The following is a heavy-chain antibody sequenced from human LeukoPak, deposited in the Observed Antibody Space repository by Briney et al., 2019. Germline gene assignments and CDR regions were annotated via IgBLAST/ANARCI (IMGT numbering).Heavy chain of an antibody. J-gene: IGHJ4*02. CDR2: INGSGSST. CDR3: VKDFSTVITFFYS. CDR1: GFTFSSYT. D-gene: IGHD4-23*01. Sequence: PGGSLRLSCAASGFTFSSYTMTWARQAPGKGLEWVSGINGSGSSTYYADSVKGRFTISRDNSKNTLYLQMNNLRAEDTAVYYCVKDFSTVITFFYSWGQGTLLTVSS. V-gene: IGHV3-23*01.